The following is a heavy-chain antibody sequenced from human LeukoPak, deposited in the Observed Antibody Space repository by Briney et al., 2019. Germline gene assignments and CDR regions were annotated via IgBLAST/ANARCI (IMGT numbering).Heavy chain of an antibody. Sequence: SETLSLTCTVSGGSISSSSYYWGWIRQPPGKGLEWIGSIYYSGSTYYNPSPKSRVTISVDTSKNQFSLKLSSVTAADTAVYYCARDGNPCSSTSCYPATMGDNWFDPWGQGTLVTVSS. CDR3: ARDGNPCSSTSCYPATMGDNWFDP. V-gene: IGHV4-39*07. CDR2: IYYSGST. J-gene: IGHJ5*02. D-gene: IGHD2-2*01. CDR1: GGSISSSSYY.